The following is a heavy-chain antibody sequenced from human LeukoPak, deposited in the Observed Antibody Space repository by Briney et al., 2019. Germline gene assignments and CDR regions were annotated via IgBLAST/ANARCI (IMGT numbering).Heavy chain of an antibody. CDR2: ISSSSSYT. J-gene: IGHJ4*02. CDR3: ARVSIAAAGTDY. V-gene: IGHV3-11*06. CDR1: GFTFSNYA. Sequence: GGSLRLSCAASGFTFSNYAMSWVRQAPGKGLEWVSYISSSSSYTNYADSVKGRFTISRDNAKNSLYLQMNSLRAEDTAVYYCARVSIAAAGTDYWGQGTLVTVSS. D-gene: IGHD6-13*01.